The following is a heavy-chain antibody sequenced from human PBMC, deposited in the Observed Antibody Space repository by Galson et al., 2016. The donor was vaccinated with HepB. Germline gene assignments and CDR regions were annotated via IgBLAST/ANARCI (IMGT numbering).Heavy chain of an antibody. CDR3: ARDIVSYYYGMDV. V-gene: IGHV4-59*01. Sequence: EPLSLTCTVSGGSISSYYWSWIRQPPGKGLEWIGHIHYSGSTNYNPSLKSRVTASVDASKNQFSLNLSSVTSADTAVYYCARDIVSYYYGMDVWGQGTTVTVS. CDR2: IHYSGST. CDR1: GGSISSYY. D-gene: IGHD2-21*01. J-gene: IGHJ6*02.